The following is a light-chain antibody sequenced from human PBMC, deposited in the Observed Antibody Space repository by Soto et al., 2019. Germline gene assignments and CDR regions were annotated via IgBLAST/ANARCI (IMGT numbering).Light chain of an antibody. CDR3: QQDNSWPLT. CDR2: GAS. J-gene: IGKJ1*01. V-gene: IGKV3-15*01. CDR1: QSVSSN. Sequence: EIVMTQSPATLSVSPGERTTLSCRASQSVSSNLAWYQQKPGQDPRLLIYGASARATGIPARFSGSGSGTEVTLTIISLQSEDFAVYYFQQDNSWPLTFGQGTQVEIK.